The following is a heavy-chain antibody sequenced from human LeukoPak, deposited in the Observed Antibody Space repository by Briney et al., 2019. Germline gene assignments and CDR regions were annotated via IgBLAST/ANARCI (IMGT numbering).Heavy chain of an antibody. CDR3: AKALRGIVGATFDY. D-gene: IGHD1-26*01. CDR2: ISGSGGST. CDR1: GFDFSTYA. J-gene: IGHJ4*02. Sequence: PGGSLRLSCAASGFDFSTYAINWVRQAPGKGLEWVSAISGSGGSTYYADSVKGRFTISRDNSKNTLYLQMNSLRAEDTAVYYCAKALRGIVGATFDYWGQGTLVTVSS. V-gene: IGHV3-23*01.